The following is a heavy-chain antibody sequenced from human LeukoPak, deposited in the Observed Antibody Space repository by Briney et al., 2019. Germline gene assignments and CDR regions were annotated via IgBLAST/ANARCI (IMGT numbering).Heavy chain of an antibody. CDR2: INTNTGNP. D-gene: IGHD2-21*01. CDR1: GYTFTSYD. CDR3: ARDLDSILWHLGPYGMDV. V-gene: IGHV7-4-1*02. J-gene: IGHJ6*02. Sequence: GASVKVSCKASGYTFTSYDINWVRQATGQGLEWMGWINTNTGNPTYAQGFTGRFVFSLDTSVSTAYLQISSLKAEDSAVYYCARDLDSILWHLGPYGMDVWGQGTTVTVSS.